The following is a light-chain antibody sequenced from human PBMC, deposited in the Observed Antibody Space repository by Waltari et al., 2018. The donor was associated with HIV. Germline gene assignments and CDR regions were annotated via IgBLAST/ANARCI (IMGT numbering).Light chain of an antibody. V-gene: IGKV1-33*01. CDR2: DGS. CDR3: QQYANLPPFS. CDR1: HDISTY. J-gene: IGKJ4*01. Sequence: IQLTQSPSSLSVSVGDRVTLTCQASHDISTYLNWYQQKDGKAPKLLIFDGSNFETGAPSRFSGRGAGTDFTLTISSLQPGDVGTYYCQQYANLPPFSFGGGTKVDIK.